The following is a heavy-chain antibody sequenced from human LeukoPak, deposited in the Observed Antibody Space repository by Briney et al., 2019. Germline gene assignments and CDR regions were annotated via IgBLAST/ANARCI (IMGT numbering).Heavy chain of an antibody. D-gene: IGHD6-6*01. CDR1: GYTFTGYY. CDR2: INPNSGGT. Sequence: ASVKVSCKASGYTFTGYYMHWVRQAPGQGLEWMGWINPNSGGTNYAQKFQGWVTMTRDTSISTAYMELSRLRSDDTAVYYCARGGVIAARGLGYWGQGTLVTVSS. V-gene: IGHV1-2*04. CDR3: ARGGVIAARGLGY. J-gene: IGHJ4*02.